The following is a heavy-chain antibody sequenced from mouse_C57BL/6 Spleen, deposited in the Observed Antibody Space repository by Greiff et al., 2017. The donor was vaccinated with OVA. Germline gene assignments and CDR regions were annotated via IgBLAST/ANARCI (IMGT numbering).Heavy chain of an antibody. Sequence: QVQLQQSGAELARPGASVTLSCKASGYTFTSYGISWVKQRTGQGLEWIGEIYPRSGNTYYNEQFKGKATLTADKSSSTAYMELRSLTSEDSAVYFCARVFYGNYGGDAMDYWGQGTSVTVSS. CDR3: ARVFYGNYGGDAMDY. D-gene: IGHD2-1*01. CDR2: IYPRSGNT. J-gene: IGHJ4*01. V-gene: IGHV1-81*01. CDR1: GYTFTSYG.